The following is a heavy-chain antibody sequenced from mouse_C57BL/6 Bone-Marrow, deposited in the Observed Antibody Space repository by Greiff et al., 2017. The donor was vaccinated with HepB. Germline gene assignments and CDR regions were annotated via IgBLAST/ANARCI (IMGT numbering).Heavy chain of an antibody. D-gene: IGHD2-5*01. V-gene: IGHV5-12*01. CDR2: ISNGGGST. CDR3: ARLYYSNYDAMDY. J-gene: IGHJ4*01. CDR1: GFTFSDYY. Sequence: EVQLVESGGGLVQPGGSLKLSCAASGFTFSDYYMYWVRQTPEKRLEWVAYISNGGGSTYYPDTVKGRFTISRDNAKNTLYLQMSRLKSEDTAMYYCARLYYSNYDAMDYWGQGTSVTVSS.